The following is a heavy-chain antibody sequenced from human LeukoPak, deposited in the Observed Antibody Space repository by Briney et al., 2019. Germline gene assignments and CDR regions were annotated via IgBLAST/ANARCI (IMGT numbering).Heavy chain of an antibody. D-gene: IGHD3-22*01. V-gene: IGHV3-49*04. Sequence: PGGSLRLSCTVSGFTFGDESMSWVRQAPEKGLEWVGFIRSKTYGGTTEYAASVKGRFTISRDDSKSIAYLQMNSLKTEDTAVYYCTRDDSPGPNWGQGTLVTVSS. J-gene: IGHJ4*02. CDR2: IRSKTYGGTT. CDR1: GFTFGDES. CDR3: TRDDSPGPN.